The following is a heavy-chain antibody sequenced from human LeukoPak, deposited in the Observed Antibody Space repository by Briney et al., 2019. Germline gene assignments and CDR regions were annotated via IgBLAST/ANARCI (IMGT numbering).Heavy chain of an antibody. J-gene: IGHJ4*02. CDR3: ASEILTGIDN. CDR1: GFTFSSYA. Sequence: PGGSLRLSCAASGFTFSSYAMHWVRQAPGKGLEWVAVISYDGSNKYYADSVKGRFTISRDNSKNTLYLQMNSLRAEDTAVYYCASEILTGIDNWGQGTLVTVSS. V-gene: IGHV3-30*04. CDR2: ISYDGSNK. D-gene: IGHD3-9*01.